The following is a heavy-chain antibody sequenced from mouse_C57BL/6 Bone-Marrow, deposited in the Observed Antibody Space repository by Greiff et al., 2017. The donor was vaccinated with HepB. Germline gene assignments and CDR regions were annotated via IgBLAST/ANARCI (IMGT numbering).Heavy chain of an antibody. CDR1: GFNIKDDY. CDR3: TRKEDAMDY. Sequence: EVKLVESGAELVRPGASVKLSCTASGFNIKDDYMHWVKQRPEQGLEWIGWIDPENGDTEYASKFQGKATITADTSSNTAYLQLSSLTSEDTAVYYCTRKEDAMDYWGQGTSVTVSS. CDR2: IDPENGDT. J-gene: IGHJ4*01. V-gene: IGHV14-4*01.